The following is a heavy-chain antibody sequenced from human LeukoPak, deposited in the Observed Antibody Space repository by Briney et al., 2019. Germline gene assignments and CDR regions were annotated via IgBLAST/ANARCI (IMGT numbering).Heavy chain of an antibody. Sequence: PSETLSLTCTVSGGSISSYYWSWIRQPPGKGLEWIGYSYYSGSTNYNPSLKSRVTISVDTSKNQFSLKLSSVTAADTAVYYCARREDSWFDPWGQGTLVTVSS. CDR3: ARREDSWFDP. J-gene: IGHJ5*02. CDR2: SYYSGST. CDR1: GGSISSYY. V-gene: IGHV4-59*08.